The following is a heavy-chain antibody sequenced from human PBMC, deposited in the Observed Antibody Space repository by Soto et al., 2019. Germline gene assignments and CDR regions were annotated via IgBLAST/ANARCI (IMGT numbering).Heavy chain of an antibody. CDR2: ISWNSGSI. V-gene: IGHV3-9*01. Sequence: GGSLRLSCAASGFTFDDYAMHWVRQAPGKGLEWVSGISWNSGSIGYADSVKGRFTISRDNSKNTLYTQMNSLRAEDTAVYYCAKDLEPYYYDSSEGLEAFDIWGQGTMVTVSS. D-gene: IGHD3-22*01. CDR3: AKDLEPYYYDSSEGLEAFDI. CDR1: GFTFDDYA. J-gene: IGHJ3*02.